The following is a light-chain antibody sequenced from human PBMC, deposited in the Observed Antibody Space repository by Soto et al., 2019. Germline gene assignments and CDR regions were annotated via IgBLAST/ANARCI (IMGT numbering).Light chain of an antibody. CDR2: DSN. CDR1: SSNIGAGYD. V-gene: IGLV1-40*01. Sequence: QSVLTQPPSVSGAPGQRVTIFCTGSSSNIGAGYDVHWYQQLPGKAPKLLIYDSNNRPSGVPDRFSGSKSGTSASLAITGRQAEDEADYYCQSYDSSLGGSVFGGGTKLTVL. CDR3: QSYDSSLGGSV. J-gene: IGLJ2*01.